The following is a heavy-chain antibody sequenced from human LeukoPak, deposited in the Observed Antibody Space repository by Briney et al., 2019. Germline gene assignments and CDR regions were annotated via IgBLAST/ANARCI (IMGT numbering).Heavy chain of an antibody. Sequence: PSQTLSLTCSVSGGSVSSGDYYWGWIRQPPGKGLEWIGYIFHSGSTYYNPSLKSRVTISVDTSKNQFSLKLSSVTAADTAVYYCASSLGYCSSTSCYVAFDIWGQGTMVTVSS. J-gene: IGHJ3*02. CDR3: ASSLGYCSSTSCYVAFDI. CDR1: GGSVSSGDYY. D-gene: IGHD2-2*01. V-gene: IGHV4-30-2*01. CDR2: IFHSGST.